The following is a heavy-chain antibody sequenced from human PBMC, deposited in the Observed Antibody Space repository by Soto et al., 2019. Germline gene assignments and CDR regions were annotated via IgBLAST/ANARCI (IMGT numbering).Heavy chain of an antibody. CDR3: ASEVVVPAAKPQYYYYGMDV. CDR1: GGSISSGDYY. Sequence: NPSETLSLTCTVSGGSISSGDYYWSWIRQPPGKGLEWIGYIYYSGSSYYNPSVKSRVTISVDTSKNQFSLKLSSVTAADTAVYYCASEVVVPAAKPQYYYYGMDVWGQGNTVTVSS. V-gene: IGHV4-30-4*01. J-gene: IGHJ6*02. D-gene: IGHD2-2*02. CDR2: IYYSGSS.